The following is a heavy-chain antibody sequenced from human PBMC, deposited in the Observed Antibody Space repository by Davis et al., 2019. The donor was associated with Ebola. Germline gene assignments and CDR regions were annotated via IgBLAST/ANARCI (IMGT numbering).Heavy chain of an antibody. CDR1: GFTFSSYS. D-gene: IGHD2-2*01. J-gene: IGHJ6*02. CDR2: ISSSSSYI. CDR3: ARDPAATYYYYGMDV. V-gene: IGHV3-21*01. Sequence: GESLKISCAASGFTFSSYSMNWVRQAPGKGLEWVSSISSSSSYIYYADSVKGRFTISRDNAKNSLYLQINSLRAEDTAVYYCARDPAATYYYYGMDVWGQGTTVTVSS.